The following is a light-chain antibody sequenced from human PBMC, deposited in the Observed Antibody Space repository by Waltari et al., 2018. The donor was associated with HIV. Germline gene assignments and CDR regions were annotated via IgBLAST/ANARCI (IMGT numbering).Light chain of an antibody. CDR1: QRVDSTF. CDR3: QQDYNLPGT. J-gene: IGKJ1*01. CDR2: GSS. Sequence: EVVLTQSPATLSLSPGETATLSCRASQRVDSTFLSWYQQKPGQAPRLLIYGSSTRVSGIPPRFSGSGSGTDFTLTISSLYPEDFAVYYCQQDYNLPGTFGQGTRVEI. V-gene: IGKV3D-7*01.